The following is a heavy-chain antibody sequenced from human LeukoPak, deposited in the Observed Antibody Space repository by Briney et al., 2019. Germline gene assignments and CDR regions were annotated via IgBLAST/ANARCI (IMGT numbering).Heavy chain of an antibody. D-gene: IGHD6-6*01. CDR1: GGSISSYY. CDR2: IYHSGST. Sequence: SETLSLTCTVSGGSISSYYWSWIRQPAGKGLEWIGYIYHSGSTYYNPSLKSRVSISLDTSKKQFSLTMKSVTAADTAVYYCATNALLVPSTFDSWGRGTLVTVSS. V-gene: IGHV4-59*04. J-gene: IGHJ4*02. CDR3: ATNALLVPSTFDS.